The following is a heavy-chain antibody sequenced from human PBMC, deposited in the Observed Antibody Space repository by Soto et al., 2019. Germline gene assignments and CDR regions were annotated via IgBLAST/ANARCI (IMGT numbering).Heavy chain of an antibody. CDR1: GYTFTRSG. D-gene: IGHD3-22*01. V-gene: IGHV1-18*01. Sequence: GASVKVSCKASGYTFTRSGIRWVRQAPGQGLEGMGWISTYNGDTNYAQKFQGWVTMTRDTSISTAYMELSRLRSDDTAVYYCAREYYDSSGYYGGYYDYYGLDVWGQGTTVTVSS. CDR3: AREYYDSSGYYGGYYDYYGLDV. CDR2: ISTYNGDT. J-gene: IGHJ6*02.